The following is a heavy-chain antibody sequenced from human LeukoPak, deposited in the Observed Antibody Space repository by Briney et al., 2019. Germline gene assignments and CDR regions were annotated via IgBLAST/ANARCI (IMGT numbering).Heavy chain of an antibody. J-gene: IGHJ4*02. Sequence: ASVKVSCKASGYTFTSYFMHWVRQAPGQGLDWMGIINPSGGSTSYAQKFQGRVTMTRDTSTSTVYMELSSLRSEDTAVYYCARGRGSRTGTNGDYFDYWGQGTLVTVSS. CDR1: GYTFTSYF. CDR3: ARGRGSRTGTNGDYFDY. D-gene: IGHD1-1*01. CDR2: INPSGGST. V-gene: IGHV1-46*01.